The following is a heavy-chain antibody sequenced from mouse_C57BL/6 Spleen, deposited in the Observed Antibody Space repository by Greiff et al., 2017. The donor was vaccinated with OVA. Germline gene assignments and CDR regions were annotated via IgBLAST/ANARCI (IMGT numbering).Heavy chain of an antibody. CDR2: ISGGGGNT. D-gene: IGHD2-4*01. V-gene: IGHV5-9*01. CDR1: GFTFSSYT. Sequence: EVMLVESGGGLVKPGGSLKLSCAASGFTFSSYTMSWVRQTPEKRLEWVATISGGGGNTYYPDSVKGRFTISRDNAKNTLYLQMSSLRSEDTALYYCARRNYDYAWFAYWGQGTLVTVSA. J-gene: IGHJ3*01. CDR3: ARRNYDYAWFAY.